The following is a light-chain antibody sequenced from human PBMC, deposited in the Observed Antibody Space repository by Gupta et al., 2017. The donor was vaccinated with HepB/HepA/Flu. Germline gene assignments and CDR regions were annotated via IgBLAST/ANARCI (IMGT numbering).Light chain of an antibody. CDR1: ELGDKY. CDR2: QDT. J-gene: IGLJ2*01. V-gene: IGLV3-1*01. Sequence: SSALTQPPSVSVSPGQTASITCSGDELGDKYACWYQQKPGQSPVLVIYQDTKRPAGIPERFSGSNAGNTATLTISGTQAMDDADYYCQAWDSSTAVFGGGTKLTVL. CDR3: QAWDSSTAV.